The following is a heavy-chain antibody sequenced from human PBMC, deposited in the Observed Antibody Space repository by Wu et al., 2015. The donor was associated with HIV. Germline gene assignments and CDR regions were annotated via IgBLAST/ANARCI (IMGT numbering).Heavy chain of an antibody. CDR1: GYTFTGYY. J-gene: IGHJ4*02. D-gene: IGHD1-7*01. Sequence: QVQLVQSEAEVKKPGASVKVSCKASGYTFTGYYMHWVRQAPGQGLEWMGWINPNSGGTNYAQKFQGRATMTRDTSISTAYMELSRLRSDDTAVYYCAREGYGITGTTGYFDYWGQGTLVTVSS. CDR3: AREGYGITGTTGYFDY. V-gene: IGHV1-2*02. CDR2: INPNSGGT.